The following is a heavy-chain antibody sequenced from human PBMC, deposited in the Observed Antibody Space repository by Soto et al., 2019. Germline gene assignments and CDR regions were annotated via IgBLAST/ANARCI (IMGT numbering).Heavy chain of an antibody. D-gene: IGHD3-3*01. J-gene: IGHJ4*02. CDR3: ARASSYYDFWSGPYFDY. V-gene: IGHV4-4*02. CDR1: GGSISSSNW. Sequence: SETLSLTCAVSGGSISSSNWWSWVRQPPGKGLEWIGEIYHSGSTNYNPSLKSRVTISVDKSKNQFSLKLSSVTAADTAVYYCARASSYYDFWSGPYFDYWGQGTLVTVSS. CDR2: IYHSGST.